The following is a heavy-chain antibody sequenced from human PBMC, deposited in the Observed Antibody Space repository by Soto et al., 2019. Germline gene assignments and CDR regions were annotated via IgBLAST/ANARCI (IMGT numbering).Heavy chain of an antibody. J-gene: IGHJ4*02. V-gene: IGHV4-59*08. Sequence: LSLTCTVSGGSISSYYWSWIRQPPGKGLEWIGYIYYSGSTNYNPSLKSRVTISVDTSKNQFSLKLSSVTAADTAVYYCARRVVGATTSWYFDYWGQGTLVTVSS. CDR2: IYYSGST. D-gene: IGHD1-26*01. CDR1: GGSISSYY. CDR3: ARRVVGATTSWYFDY.